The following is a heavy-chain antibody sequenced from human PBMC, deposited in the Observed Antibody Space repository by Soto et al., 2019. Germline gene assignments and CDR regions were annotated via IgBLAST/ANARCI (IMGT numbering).Heavy chain of an antibody. V-gene: IGHV1-46*01. D-gene: IGHD5-12*01. CDR2: INPSGGST. Sequence: ASVKVSCKASGYTFTSYYMHWVRQAPGQGLEWMGIINPSGGSTSYAQKFQGRVTMTRDTSTSTVYMGLSSLRSEDTAVYYCARDCKVDIVATSIHYYYGMDVWGQGTTVTVSS. CDR1: GYTFTSYY. J-gene: IGHJ6*02. CDR3: ARDCKVDIVATSIHYYYGMDV.